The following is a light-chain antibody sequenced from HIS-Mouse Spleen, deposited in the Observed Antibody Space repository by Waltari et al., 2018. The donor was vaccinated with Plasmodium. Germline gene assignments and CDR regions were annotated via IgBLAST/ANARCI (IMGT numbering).Light chain of an antibody. J-gene: IGKJ2*01. CDR3: QQYGSSPYT. V-gene: IGKV3-20*01. CDR1: QSVSSRY. Sequence: ELVLTQSPGTPSLSPGERANLSCRASQSVSSRYFAWYQQKPGQAPRLIIYGASSRATGIPDRFSGSGSGTDFTLTISRLEPEDFAVYYCQQYGSSPYTFGQGTKLEIK. CDR2: GAS.